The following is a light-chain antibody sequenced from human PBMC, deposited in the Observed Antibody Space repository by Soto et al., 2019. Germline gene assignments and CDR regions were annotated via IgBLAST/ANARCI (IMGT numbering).Light chain of an antibody. Sequence: IVMTQSPLFLAVPPGEPASISCRSSEDLLHVDGYNYLDWYLQKPGQSPQLLIYKVSNRFSGVPDRFSGSGAGTDFTLNISRVEAEDVGVYYCMQDAQDPYTFGQGTRVEI. V-gene: IGKV2-28*01. J-gene: IGKJ5*01. CDR2: KVS. CDR3: MQDAQDPYT. CDR1: EDLLHVDGYNY.